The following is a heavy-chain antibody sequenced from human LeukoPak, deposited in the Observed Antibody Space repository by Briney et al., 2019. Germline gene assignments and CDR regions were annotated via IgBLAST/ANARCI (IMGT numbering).Heavy chain of an antibody. CDR2: IYYSGST. CDR3: ASLLWFGELLSDY. V-gene: IGHV4-30-4*08. D-gene: IGHD3-10*01. Sequence: SETPSLTCTVSGRSISSGDYCSSWIRQPPGKGLEWIWYIYYSGSTYYNPARKSRVTMSVDTSKNQFSLKLSSVTAADTAVYYCASLLWFGELLSDYWGQGTLVTVSS. J-gene: IGHJ4*02. CDR1: GRSISSGDYC.